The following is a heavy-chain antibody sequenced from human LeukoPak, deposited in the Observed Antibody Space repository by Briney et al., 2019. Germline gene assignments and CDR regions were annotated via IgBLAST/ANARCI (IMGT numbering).Heavy chain of an antibody. V-gene: IGHV3-21*01. CDR1: GFTFSSYS. D-gene: IGHD1-14*01. CDR3: ARASDLTGFDY. Sequence: GGSLRLSCAASGFTFSSYSMNWVRQAPGKGLEWVSSISSSSSYIYYADSVKGRFTISRDNSKNTLYLQMNSLRAEDTAVYYCARASDLTGFDYWGQGTLVTVSS. J-gene: IGHJ4*02. CDR2: ISSSSSYI.